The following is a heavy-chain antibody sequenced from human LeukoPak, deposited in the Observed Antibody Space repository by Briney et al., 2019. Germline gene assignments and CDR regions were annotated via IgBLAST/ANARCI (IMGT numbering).Heavy chain of an antibody. CDR3: AKRYDFWSGSFNYYNMDV. CDR1: GFSFSSYA. J-gene: IGHJ6*02. Sequence: GGSLRLSCVGSGFSFSSYAMSWVRQAPGKGLEWVSGIRGSGGNTYYADPIKGRFTISRDNSKNTLYLQMNSLRAEDTAVYYCAKRYDFWSGSFNYYNMDVWGQGTTVTVSS. D-gene: IGHD3-3*01. V-gene: IGHV3-23*01. CDR2: IRGSGGNT.